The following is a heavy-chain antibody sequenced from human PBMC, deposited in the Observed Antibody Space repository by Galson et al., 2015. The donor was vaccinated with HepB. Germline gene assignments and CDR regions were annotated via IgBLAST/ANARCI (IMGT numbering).Heavy chain of an antibody. CDR3: TTGHDYGDYVGIGYYYGMDV. CDR1: GFTFSNAW. CDR2: IKSKTDGGTT. Sequence: SLRLSCAASGFTFSNAWMSWVRQAPGKGLEWVGRIKSKTDGGTTDYAAPVKGRFTISRDDSKNTLYLQMNSLKTEDTAVYYRTTGHDYGDYVGIGYYYGMDVWGQGTTVTVSS. J-gene: IGHJ6*02. D-gene: IGHD4-17*01. V-gene: IGHV3-15*01.